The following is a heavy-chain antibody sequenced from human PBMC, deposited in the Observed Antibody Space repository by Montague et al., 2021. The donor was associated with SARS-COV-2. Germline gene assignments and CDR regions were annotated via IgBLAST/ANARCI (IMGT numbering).Heavy chain of an antibody. CDR2: IFYSGST. J-gene: IGHJ3*02. CDR3: ARLPYFYYRTHGFDI. CDR1: GGSISSSSYY. Sequence: SETLSLTCTVSGGSISSSSYYWGWIRQPPGKGLEWIGNIFYSGSTYYNTSLKSRVTISVDTSKNQFSLRLSSVTAADTAVYYCARLPYFYYRTHGFDIWGQGTMVTVSS. D-gene: IGHD3-22*01. V-gene: IGHV4-39*01.